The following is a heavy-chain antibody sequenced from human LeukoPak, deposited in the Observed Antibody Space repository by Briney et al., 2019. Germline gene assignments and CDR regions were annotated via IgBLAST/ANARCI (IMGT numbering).Heavy chain of an antibody. V-gene: IGHV4-59*12. D-gene: IGHD4-17*01. Sequence: SETLSLTCTVSGGSISSYYWSWIRQPPGKGLEWIGYIYYSGSTYYNPSLKSRVTISVDTSKNQFSLKLSSVTAADTAVYYCARERLIDYGDYGLDYWGQGTLVTVSS. J-gene: IGHJ4*02. CDR1: GGSISSYY. CDR3: ARERLIDYGDYGLDY. CDR2: IYYSGST.